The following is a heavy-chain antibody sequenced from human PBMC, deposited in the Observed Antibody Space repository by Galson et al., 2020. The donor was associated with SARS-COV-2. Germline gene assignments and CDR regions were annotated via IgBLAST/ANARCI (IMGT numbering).Heavy chain of an antibody. Sequence: ASVKVSCKVSGYTLTELSMHWVRQAPGKGLEWMGGFDPEDGETIYAQKFQGRVTMTEDTSTDTAYMELSSLSSEDTAVYYCATGLAVAGTRGKYYYYYGMDVWGQGTTVTVSS. CDR3: ATGLAVAGTRGKYYYYYGMDV. D-gene: IGHD6-19*01. J-gene: IGHJ6*02. CDR2: FDPEDGET. CDR1: GYTLTELS. V-gene: IGHV1-24*01.